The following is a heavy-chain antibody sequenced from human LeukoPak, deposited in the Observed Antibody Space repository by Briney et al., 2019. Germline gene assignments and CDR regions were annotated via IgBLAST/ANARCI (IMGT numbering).Heavy chain of an antibody. Sequence: GRSLRLSCAASGFTFDDCAMHWVRQAPGKGLEWVSGISWNSGSIGYVDSVKGRFTISRDSAKSSLYLQMNSLRAEDMAVYYCAKGRSYSYTAHPFDYWGQGTLVTVSS. CDR1: GFTFDDCA. J-gene: IGHJ4*02. V-gene: IGHV3-9*03. D-gene: IGHD1-26*01. CDR3: AKGRSYSYTAHPFDY. CDR2: ISWNSGSI.